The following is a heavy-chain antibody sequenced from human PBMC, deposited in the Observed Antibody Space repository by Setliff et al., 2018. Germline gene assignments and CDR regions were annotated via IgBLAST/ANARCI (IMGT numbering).Heavy chain of an antibody. CDR2: ISYDGSNK. CDR3: ARLAVVNFYGMDV. D-gene: IGHD2-15*01. CDR1: GFTFSSYA. Sequence: GGSLRLSCAASGFTFSSYAMHWVRQAPGKGLEWVAVISYDGSNKYYADSVKGRFTISRDNSKNTLYLQMNSLRAEDTAVYYCARLAVVNFYGMDVWGQGTTVTVSS. V-gene: IGHV3-30*04. J-gene: IGHJ6*02.